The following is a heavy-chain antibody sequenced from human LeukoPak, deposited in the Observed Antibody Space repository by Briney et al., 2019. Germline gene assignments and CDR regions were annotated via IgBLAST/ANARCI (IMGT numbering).Heavy chain of an antibody. V-gene: IGHV3-23*01. D-gene: IGHD3-22*01. Sequence: GRSLRLSCAASGFTFDDYAMHWVRQAPGKGLEWVSAISGSGGSTYYADSVKGRFTISRDNSKNTLYLQMNSLRAEDTAVYYCAKPEMIVVVIALPDYWGQGTLVTVSS. CDR1: GFTFDDYA. J-gene: IGHJ4*02. CDR3: AKPEMIVVVIALPDY. CDR2: ISGSGGST.